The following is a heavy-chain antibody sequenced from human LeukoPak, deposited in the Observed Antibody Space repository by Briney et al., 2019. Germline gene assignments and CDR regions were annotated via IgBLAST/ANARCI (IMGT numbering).Heavy chain of an antibody. D-gene: IGHD5-18*01. J-gene: IGHJ4*02. CDR2: MNPNSGNT. CDR1: GYTFTSYD. CDR3: AKDRPDTAMITDFDY. V-gene: IGHV1-8*03. Sequence: ASVKVSCKXSGYTFTSYDINWVRQATGQGLEWMGWMNPNSGNTGYAQKFQGRVTITRNTSISTAYMELSSLRSEDTAVYYCAKDRPDTAMITDFDYWGQGTLVTVSS.